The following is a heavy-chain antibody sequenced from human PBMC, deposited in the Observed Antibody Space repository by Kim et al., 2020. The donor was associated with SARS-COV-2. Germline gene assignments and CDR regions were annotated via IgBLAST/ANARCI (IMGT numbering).Heavy chain of an antibody. CDR2: IYYSGST. CDR3: ARHYKGGMDV. V-gene: IGHV4-39*01. D-gene: IGHD1-1*01. J-gene: IGHJ6*02. CDR1: GGSISSISYY. Sequence: SETLSLTCTVSGGSISSISYYWGWIRQPPGKGLEWIGSIYYSGSTYYNPSLKSRVTISVDTSKNQFSLKLSSVTAADTAVYYCARHYKGGMDVWGQGTTVTVSS.